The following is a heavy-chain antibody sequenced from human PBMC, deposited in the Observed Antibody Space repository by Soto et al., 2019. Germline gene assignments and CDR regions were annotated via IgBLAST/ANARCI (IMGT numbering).Heavy chain of an antibody. CDR1: GDSGSSNRAT. CDR2: TYYRSKWYY. CDR3: ARDPVTAADYFDY. J-gene: IGHJ4*02. V-gene: IGHV6-1*01. Sequence: SQTLSLTCAISGDSGSSNRATWNLIRQSPSRGLEWLGRTYYRSKWYYDYAVSVKSRITINPDTSKNQFSLQLNSVTPEDTAVYYCARDPVTAADYFDYWGPGTLVTVPQ. D-gene: IGHD6-13*01.